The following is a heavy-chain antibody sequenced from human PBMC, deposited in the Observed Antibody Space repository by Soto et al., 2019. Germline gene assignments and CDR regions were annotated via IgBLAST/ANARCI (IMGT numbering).Heavy chain of an antibody. CDR2: ISYDGSNK. CDR3: AKWELPVRAFDI. Sequence: QVQLVESGGGVVQPGRSLRLSCAASGFTFSSYGMHWVRQAPGTGLEWVAVISYDGSNKYYADSVKGRFTISRDNSKNTLYLQMNSLRAEDTAVYYCAKWELPVRAFDIWGQGTMVTVSS. D-gene: IGHD1-26*01. V-gene: IGHV3-30*18. J-gene: IGHJ3*02. CDR1: GFTFSSYG.